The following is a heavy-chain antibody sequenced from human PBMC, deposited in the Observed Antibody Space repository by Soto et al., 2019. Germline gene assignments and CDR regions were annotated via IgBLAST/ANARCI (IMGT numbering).Heavy chain of an antibody. J-gene: IGHJ6*03. CDR3: AKDFGDYYYYYMDV. CDR1: GFTFDDYA. Sequence: EVQLVESGGGLVQPGRSLRLSCAASGFTFDDYAMHWVRQAPGKGLEWVSGISWNSGSIGYADSVKGRFTISRDNAKNSLYLQMNSLRAEYTAVYYCAKDFGDYYYYYMDVWGKGTTVTVSS. V-gene: IGHV3-9*01. D-gene: IGHD3-10*01. CDR2: ISWNSGSI.